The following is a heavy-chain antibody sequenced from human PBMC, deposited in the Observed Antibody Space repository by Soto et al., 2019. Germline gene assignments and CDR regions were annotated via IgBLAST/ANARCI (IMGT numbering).Heavy chain of an antibody. J-gene: IGHJ3*02. Sequence: VGSLRLSCAASGFTLSSYEMDWVRQAPGKGLEWVAYISSSGNIMYGESVMGRFTISRDNADNSLFLQMNSLTAEDTAVYYCTKEKSIMYSGYDAFDIWGRGTMVTVSS. V-gene: IGHV3-48*03. D-gene: IGHD5-12*01. CDR1: GFTLSSYE. CDR3: TKEKSIMYSGYDAFDI. CDR2: ISSSGNI.